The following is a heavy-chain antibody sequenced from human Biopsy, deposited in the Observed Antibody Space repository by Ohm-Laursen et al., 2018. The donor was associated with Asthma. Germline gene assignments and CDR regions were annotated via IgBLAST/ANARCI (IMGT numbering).Heavy chain of an antibody. D-gene: IGHD2/OR15-2a*01. CDR3: AAGRTSLQGESLI. CDR2: IVFASGAT. CDR1: GVALSGHT. V-gene: IGHV1-58*01. J-gene: IGHJ4*01. Sequence: SVKVSCKASGVALSGHTFERVRQARGLGLEWIAWIVFASGATNYAQNFPDRLTVTRDMSAGSASMELRGLSSTDTAVYYCAAGRTSLQGESLIWGQGTLVSVSS.